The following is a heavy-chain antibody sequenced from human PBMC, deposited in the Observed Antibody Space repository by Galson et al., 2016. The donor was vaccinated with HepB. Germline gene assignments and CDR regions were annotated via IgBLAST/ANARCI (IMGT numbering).Heavy chain of an antibody. CDR1: GFSLNTSGMC. Sequence: PALVKPTQTLTLTCTFSGFSLNTSGMCVTWIRQPPGKALEWLALIDWDDDKFYSTSLKTRLTISKDTSKTQVVLTMTNMDPVDTATYYCARSSGWFEGFFDCWGQGTLVTVSS. J-gene: IGHJ4*02. D-gene: IGHD6-19*01. CDR3: ARSSGWFEGFFDC. V-gene: IGHV2-70*01. CDR2: IDWDDDK.